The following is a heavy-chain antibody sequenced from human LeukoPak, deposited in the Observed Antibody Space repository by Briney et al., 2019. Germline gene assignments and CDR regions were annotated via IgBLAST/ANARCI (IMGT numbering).Heavy chain of an antibody. CDR1: GFTFSNYA. J-gene: IGHJ4*02. V-gene: IGHV3-23*01. CDR2: ISGGSGSV. Sequence: GGSLKLSCAASGFTFSNYAMAWVRQAPGKRLEWVSTISGGSGSVYYAGSVRGRFTISRDNSENTLFLQMNSLRSEDTASYYCARVITVAGAGRKELDKWGQGTLVIVTS. CDR3: ARVITVAGAGRKELDK. D-gene: IGHD6-13*01.